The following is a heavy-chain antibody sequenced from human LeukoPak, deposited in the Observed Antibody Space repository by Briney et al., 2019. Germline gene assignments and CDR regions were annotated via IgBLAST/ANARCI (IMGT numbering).Heavy chain of an antibody. D-gene: IGHD6-13*01. CDR2: IDPNGGGT. Sequence: ASVKVSCKASGYTFTDYYMHWVRQAPGQGLEWMGWIDPNGGGTKYAQKFQGRVTMARDTSISTAYMELSRLTSDDTAVYYCARGGGLAVAGTRFDYWGQGTLVTVSS. J-gene: IGHJ4*02. CDR3: ARGGGLAVAGTRFDY. V-gene: IGHV1-2*02. CDR1: GYTFTDYY.